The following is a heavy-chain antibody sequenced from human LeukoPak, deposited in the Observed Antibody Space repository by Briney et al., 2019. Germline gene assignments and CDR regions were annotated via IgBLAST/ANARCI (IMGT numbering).Heavy chain of an antibody. V-gene: IGHV3-74*01. J-gene: IGHJ4*02. Sequence: PGGSLRLSCAVSGFTLSSYWMYWFRQAPGEALVCVSRINSDGRTTNYADSVKDRFTISRDNAKNTLYLQMNSLRAEDTAVYYCARHSEEQLGPWYFDYWGQGTLVTVSS. CDR2: INSDGRTT. D-gene: IGHD6-13*01. CDR1: GFTLSSYW. CDR3: ARHSEEQLGPWYFDY.